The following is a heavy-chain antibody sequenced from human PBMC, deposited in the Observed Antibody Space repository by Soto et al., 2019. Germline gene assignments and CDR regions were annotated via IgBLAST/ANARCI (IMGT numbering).Heavy chain of an antibody. V-gene: IGHV1-69*01. CDR1: GGTFGKYT. J-gene: IGHJ6*02. CDR3: AIVDGSEGDFYHSTLDV. CDR2: IIPMSGAA. D-gene: IGHD3-10*01. Sequence: QVQLVQSGAEVKKPGSSVKVSCKASGGTFGKYTVTWVRQAPGQGLEWMGGIIPMSGAASYAQRFQGRVTISADDSTRKAYMELTSLTSEDTAVYYCAIVDGSEGDFYHSTLDVWGQGTTVTVSS.